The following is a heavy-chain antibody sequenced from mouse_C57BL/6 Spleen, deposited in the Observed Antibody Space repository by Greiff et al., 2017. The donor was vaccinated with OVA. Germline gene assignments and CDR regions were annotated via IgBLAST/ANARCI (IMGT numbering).Heavy chain of an antibody. CDR3: ARIGSSGPFAY. V-gene: IGHV1-52*01. Sequence: QVQLKQPGAELVRPGSSVKLSCKASGYTFTSYWMHWVKQRPIQGLEWIGNIDPSDSETHYNQKFKDKATLTVDKSSSTAYMQLSSLTSEDSAVYYCARIGSSGPFAYWGQGTLVTVSA. D-gene: IGHD3-2*02. J-gene: IGHJ3*01. CDR2: IDPSDSET. CDR1: GYTFTSYW.